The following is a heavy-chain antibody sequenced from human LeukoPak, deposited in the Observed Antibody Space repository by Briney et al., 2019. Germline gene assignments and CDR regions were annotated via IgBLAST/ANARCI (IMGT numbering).Heavy chain of an antibody. V-gene: IGHV3-21*01. Sequence: GGSPRLSCAASGFTFSSYSMNWVRQAPGKGLEWVSSISSSSSYIYYADSVKGRFTISRDNAKNSLYLQMNSLRAEDTAVYYCARDQGDAPYYYDSSGYYYDYWGQGTLVTVSS. CDR3: ARDQGDAPYYYDSSGYYYDY. CDR2: ISSSSSYI. CDR1: GFTFSSYS. J-gene: IGHJ4*02. D-gene: IGHD3-22*01.